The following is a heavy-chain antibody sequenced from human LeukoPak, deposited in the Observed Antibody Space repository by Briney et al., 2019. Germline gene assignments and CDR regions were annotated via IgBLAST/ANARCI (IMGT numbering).Heavy chain of an antibody. CDR1: GFTVSSNY. Sequence: PGGSLRLSCAASGFTVSSNYMSWVRQAPGKGLEWVSVIYSGGSTYYADSVKGRFTISRDNSKNTLYLQMNSLRAEDTAVYYCARYCSGGSCYNDAFDIWGQGTMVTVSS. D-gene: IGHD2-15*01. J-gene: IGHJ3*02. CDR2: IYSGGST. V-gene: IGHV3-53*01. CDR3: ARYCSGGSCYNDAFDI.